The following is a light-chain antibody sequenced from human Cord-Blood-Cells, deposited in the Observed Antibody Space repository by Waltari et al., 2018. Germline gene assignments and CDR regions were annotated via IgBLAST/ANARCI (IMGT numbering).Light chain of an antibody. V-gene: IGLV2-23*01. CDR3: CSYAGSSTWV. Sequence: QSALTQPASVSGSPGQSITISCTGTSSDVGSYNLVSWYQQHPGKAPKLMIYEGSKRPSGVSNRFYGAKSGNTASRTISGLQAEDEADYYCCSYAGSSTWVVGGVNKLTVL. CDR2: EGS. J-gene: IGLJ2*01. CDR1: SSDVGSYNL.